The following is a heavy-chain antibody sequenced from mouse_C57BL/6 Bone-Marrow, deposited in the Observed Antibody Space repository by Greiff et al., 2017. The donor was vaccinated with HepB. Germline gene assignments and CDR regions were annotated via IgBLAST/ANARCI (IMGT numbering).Heavy chain of an antibody. CDR3: ARDYYGSTNYFDY. CDR2: ISSGSSTI. V-gene: IGHV5-17*01. D-gene: IGHD1-1*01. Sequence: EVNLVESGGGLVKPGGSLKLSCAASGFTFSDDGMHWVRQAPEKGLEWVAYISSGSSTIYYADTVKGRFTISRDNAKNTLFLQMTSLRSEDTAMYYCARDYYGSTNYFDYWGQGTTLTVSS. J-gene: IGHJ2*01. CDR1: GFTFSDDG.